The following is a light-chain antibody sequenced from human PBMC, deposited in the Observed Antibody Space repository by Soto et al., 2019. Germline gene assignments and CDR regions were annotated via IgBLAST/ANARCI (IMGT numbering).Light chain of an antibody. CDR2: KAS. CDR3: KQYNSYSPT. Sequence: DIQMTQSPSTLSASVGDRVTITCRASQSISVWLAWYQQKAGKAPNLLIYKASRLESGVPSRFSGSGSETEFNLTISGLKPGDSATYYCKQYNSYSPTFGQGTKVDIK. V-gene: IGKV1-5*03. J-gene: IGKJ1*01. CDR1: QSISVW.